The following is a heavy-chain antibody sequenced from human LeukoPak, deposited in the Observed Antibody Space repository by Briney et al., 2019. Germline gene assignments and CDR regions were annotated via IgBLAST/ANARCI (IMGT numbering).Heavy chain of an antibody. V-gene: IGHV4-59*01. Sequence: SETPSLTCTVSGGSIRSYYWSWIRQPPGKGLEWIGYIYYSGSTNYNPSLKSRVTISVDTSKNQFSLKLSSVTAADTAVYYCARVPYCSSTSCPRAFDIWGQGTMVTVSS. CDR1: GGSIRSYY. D-gene: IGHD2-2*01. CDR2: IYYSGST. J-gene: IGHJ3*02. CDR3: ARVPYCSSTSCPRAFDI.